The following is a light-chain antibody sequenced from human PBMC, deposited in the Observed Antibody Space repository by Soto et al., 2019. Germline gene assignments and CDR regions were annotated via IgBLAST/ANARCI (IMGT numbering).Light chain of an antibody. CDR3: QTGCTGIHVV. CDR2: LDSDGSH. V-gene: IGLV4-69*01. J-gene: IGLJ2*01. CDR1: SGHSSYA. Sequence: QPVLTQSPSASASRGASVKLTCTLSSGHSSYAIACHQQQPEKSPRYLMKLDSDGSHTKGDAIPDRFSGSSSGAERYLTISSFQAEAEAAYYCQTGCTGIHVVFGGGTKLTVL.